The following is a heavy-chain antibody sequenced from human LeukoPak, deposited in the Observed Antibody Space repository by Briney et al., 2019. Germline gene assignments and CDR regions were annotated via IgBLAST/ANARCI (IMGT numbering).Heavy chain of an antibody. D-gene: IGHD3-9*01. CDR3: AKELYHHGLFDWLFDY. Sequence: PGGSLTLSCAATGFTFSSCAMSWVRQAPGKGLEWVSAISTSGGRTFYADSVKGRFTISRDNSKNTLYLQMNSLRAEDSAVYYCAKELYHHGLFDWLFDYWGQGTLVTVSS. CDR2: ISTSGGRT. V-gene: IGHV3-23*01. J-gene: IGHJ4*02. CDR1: GFTFSSCA.